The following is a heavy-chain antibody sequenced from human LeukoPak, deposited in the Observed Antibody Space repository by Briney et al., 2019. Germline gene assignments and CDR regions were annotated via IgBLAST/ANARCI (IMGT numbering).Heavy chain of an antibody. Sequence: SVKVSCKASGGTFSSYAISWVRQAPGQGLEWMGRIIPILGIANYTQKFQGRVTITADKSTSTAYMELSSLRSEDTAVYYCNSRDTRFDYWGQGTLVTVSS. CDR1: GGTFSSYA. V-gene: IGHV1-69*04. D-gene: IGHD4-23*01. J-gene: IGHJ4*02. CDR3: NSRDTRFDY. CDR2: IIPILGIA.